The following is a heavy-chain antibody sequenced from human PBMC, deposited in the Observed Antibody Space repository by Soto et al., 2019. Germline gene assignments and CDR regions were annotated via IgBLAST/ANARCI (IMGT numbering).Heavy chain of an antibody. CDR2: ISGSGGGT. D-gene: IGHD6-6*01. V-gene: IGHV3-23*01. CDR1: GFTFSSYA. J-gene: IGHJ6*02. Sequence: LRLSCAASGFTFSSYAMSWVRQAPGKGLEWVSAISGSGGGTYYADSVKGRFTISRDNSKNTLYLQMNSLRAEDTAVYYCAKGWGSSRLDRNYYYYGMDVWGQGTTVTVSS. CDR3: AKGWGSSRLDRNYYYYGMDV.